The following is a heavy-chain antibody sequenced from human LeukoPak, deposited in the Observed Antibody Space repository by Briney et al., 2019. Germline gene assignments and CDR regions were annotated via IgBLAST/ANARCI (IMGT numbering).Heavy chain of an antibody. V-gene: IGHV3-9*01. Sequence: GRSLRLSCAASGFTFDDYAMHWVRQAPGKGLEWVSGISWNSGSIGYADSVKGRFTISRDNAKNSLYLQMNSLRAEDTALYYCAKDGPFGSNWGQGTLATVSS. D-gene: IGHD3-16*01. CDR2: ISWNSGSI. CDR3: AKDGPFGSN. CDR1: GFTFDDYA. J-gene: IGHJ4*02.